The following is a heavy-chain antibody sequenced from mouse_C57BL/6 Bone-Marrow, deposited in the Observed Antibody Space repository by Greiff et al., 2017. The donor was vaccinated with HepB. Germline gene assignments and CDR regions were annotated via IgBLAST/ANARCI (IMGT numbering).Heavy chain of an antibody. V-gene: IGHV5-6*01. D-gene: IGHD2-3*01. CDR3: ARLIYDGYYWYFDV. CDR2: ISSGGSYT. CDR1: GFTFSSYG. J-gene: IGHJ1*03. Sequence: EVQLVDSGGDLVKPGGSLKLSCAVSGFTFSSYGMSWVRQTPDKRLEWVATISSGGSYTYYPDSVKGRFTISRDNAKNTLYLQMSSLKSEDTAMYYCARLIYDGYYWYFDVWGTGTTVTVSS.